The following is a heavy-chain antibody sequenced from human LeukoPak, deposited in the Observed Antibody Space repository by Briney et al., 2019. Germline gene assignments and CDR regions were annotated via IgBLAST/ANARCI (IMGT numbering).Heavy chain of an antibody. V-gene: IGHV4-39*07. Sequence: SETLSLTCTVSGGSISSSSYYWGWIRQPPGKGLEWIGSIYYSGSTYYNPSLKSRVTISVDTSKNQFSLKLSSVTAADTAVYYRATRGGDAFDIWGQGTMVTVSS. CDR2: IYYSGST. CDR1: GGSISSSSYY. J-gene: IGHJ3*02. CDR3: ATRGGDAFDI. D-gene: IGHD3-16*01.